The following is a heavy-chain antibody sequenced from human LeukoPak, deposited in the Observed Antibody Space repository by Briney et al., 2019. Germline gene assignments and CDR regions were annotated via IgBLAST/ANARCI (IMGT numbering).Heavy chain of an antibody. CDR2: IYYSGST. Sequence: PSETLSLTCTVSGGSFSSSSYYWGWIRQPPGKGLEWIGSIYYSGSTYYNPSLKSRVTISVDTSKNQFSLKLSSVTAADTAVYYCAREGRMAPGFDPWGQGTLVTVSS. D-gene: IGHD3-10*01. V-gene: IGHV4-39*07. CDR3: AREGRMAPGFDP. CDR1: GGSFSSSSYY. J-gene: IGHJ5*02.